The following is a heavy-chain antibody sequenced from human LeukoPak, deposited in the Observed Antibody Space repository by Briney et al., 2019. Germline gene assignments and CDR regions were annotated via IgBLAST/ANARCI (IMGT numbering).Heavy chain of an antibody. CDR3: ARDGLGYCSGGSCYGG. D-gene: IGHD2-15*01. V-gene: IGHV3-30*19. CDR2: IWYDGSNK. CDR1: GFTFSSYG. J-gene: IGHJ4*02. Sequence: HPGRSLRLSCAASGFTFSSYGMHWVRQAPGKGLEWVAFIWYDGSNKYYADSVKGRFTISRDNSKNTLYLQMNSLRAEDTAVYYCARDGLGYCSGGSCYGGWGQGTLVTVSS.